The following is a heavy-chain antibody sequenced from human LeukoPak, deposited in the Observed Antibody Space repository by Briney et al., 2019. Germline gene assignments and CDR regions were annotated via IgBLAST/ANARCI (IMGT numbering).Heavy chain of an antibody. CDR2: IFPGDSDT. CDR1: EYSFATYW. CDR3: ASEYCSGGNRYFDY. J-gene: IGHJ4*02. V-gene: IGHV5-51*01. D-gene: IGHD2-15*01. Sequence: GESLKISCKGSEYSFATYWIGWVRQMPGQGLEWMGIIFPGDSDTRYSPSFQGQVTISADKSISTAYLQWSSLKASDTAIYYCASEYCSGGNRYFDYWGQGTLVTVSS.